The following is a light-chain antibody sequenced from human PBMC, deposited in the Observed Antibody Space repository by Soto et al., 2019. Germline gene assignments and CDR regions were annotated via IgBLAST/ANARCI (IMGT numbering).Light chain of an antibody. Sequence: VTTGAPLCLPVTSAEGASISFGSIQNILHSNGYIYLDWYLQKPGQSPHLLIYLGSNRASGVPSKFSGSGSGTDFTLTIDSLQPEDLATYYCQQYYDYPWTFGPGIKVDIK. CDR2: LGS. CDR1: QNILHSNGYIY. V-gene: IGKV2-28*01. CDR3: QQYYDYPWT. J-gene: IGKJ1*01.